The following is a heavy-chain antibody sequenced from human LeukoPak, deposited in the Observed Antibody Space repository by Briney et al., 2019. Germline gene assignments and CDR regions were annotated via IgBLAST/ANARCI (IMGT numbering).Heavy chain of an antibody. CDR1: GYTFTSYA. CDR3: ARGYYDYVWGSYRPYYFDY. V-gene: IGHV1-3*01. Sequence: ASVKVSCKASGYTFTSYAMHWVRQAPGQRLEWMGWINAGNGNTKYSQKFQGRVTITADESTSTAYMELSSLRSEDTAVYYCARGYYDYVWGSYRPYYFDYWGQGTLVTVSS. J-gene: IGHJ4*02. CDR2: INAGNGNT. D-gene: IGHD3-16*02.